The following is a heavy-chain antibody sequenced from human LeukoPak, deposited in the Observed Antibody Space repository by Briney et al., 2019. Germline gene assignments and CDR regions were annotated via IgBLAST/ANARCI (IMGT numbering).Heavy chain of an antibody. D-gene: IGHD5-18*01. V-gene: IGHV3-7*05. J-gene: IGHJ4*02. CDR3: ARDRGMRGYSYGWD. CDR2: IKQDGSEK. CDR1: GFTFSSYW. Sequence: AGGSLRLSCAASGFTFSSYWMSWVRQAPGKGLEWVANIKQDGSEKYYVDSVKGRFTISRDNAKNSLYLQMNSLRAEDTAVYYCARDRGMRGYSYGWDWGQGTVVTVSS.